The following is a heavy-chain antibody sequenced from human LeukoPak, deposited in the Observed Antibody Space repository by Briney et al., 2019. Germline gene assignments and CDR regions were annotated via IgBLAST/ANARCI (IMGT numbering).Heavy chain of an antibody. V-gene: IGHV1-2*02. Sequence: ASVKVSCKASGYTFTGYYMHWVRQAPGQGLEWVGWINPNSGGTNYAQKFQGRVTMTRDTSISTAYMELSRLRSDDTAVYYCARGPFLEWLLYFDYWGQGTPVTVSS. CDR2: INPNSGGT. J-gene: IGHJ4*02. CDR1: GYTFTGYY. D-gene: IGHD3-3*01. CDR3: ARGPFLEWLLYFDY.